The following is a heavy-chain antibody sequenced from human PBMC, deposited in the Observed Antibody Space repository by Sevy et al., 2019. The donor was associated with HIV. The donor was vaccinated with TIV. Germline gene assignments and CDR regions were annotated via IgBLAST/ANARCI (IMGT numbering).Heavy chain of an antibody. Sequence: GGSLRLSCAASGFTFSDHYMEWVRQAPGKGLEWVGRTRNKADGYTTEYAASVKGRFTISRDDSENSLYLQMNSLKTEDTAVYYCSTHAGIAAGCRVFDYWGQGALVTVSS. D-gene: IGHD6-13*01. CDR3: STHAGIAAGCRVFDY. J-gene: IGHJ4*02. V-gene: IGHV3-72*01. CDR1: GFTFSDHY. CDR2: TRNKADGYTT.